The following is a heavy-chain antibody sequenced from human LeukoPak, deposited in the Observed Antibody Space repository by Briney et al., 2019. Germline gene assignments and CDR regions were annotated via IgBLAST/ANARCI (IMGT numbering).Heavy chain of an antibody. D-gene: IGHD3-22*01. CDR3: AREDYYDSSVYYLDC. CDR2: IYHSGST. CDR1: GYSVSSGYY. Sequence: SETLSLTCTVSGYSVSSGYYWGWIRQSPGKGLEWIGSIYHSGSTYYSPSLRSRITISVDTSKNQFSLKLSSVTAADTAVYYCAREDYYDSSVYYLDCWGQGTLVTVSS. V-gene: IGHV4-38-2*02. J-gene: IGHJ4*02.